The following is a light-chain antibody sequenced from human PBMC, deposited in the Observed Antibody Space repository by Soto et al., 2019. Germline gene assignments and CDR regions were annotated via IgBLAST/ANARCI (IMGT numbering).Light chain of an antibody. CDR3: QQYGSSGT. J-gene: IGKJ1*01. CDR2: GAS. CDR1: QSVSSSY. Sequence: EIVLTQSPGSLSLSPGDRATLSCRASQSVSSSYLAWYQQKPGQAPRLLIYGASNRATGIPDRFSGSGSGTDFTLTISRLEPEDFAVYYCQQYGSSGTFGQGTTVDIK. V-gene: IGKV3-20*01.